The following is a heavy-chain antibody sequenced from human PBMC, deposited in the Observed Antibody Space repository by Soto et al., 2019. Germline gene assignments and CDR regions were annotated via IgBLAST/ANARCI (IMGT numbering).Heavy chain of an antibody. J-gene: IGHJ6*02. CDR3: ARDHVVGDNRYYYEGTDV. D-gene: IGHD1-26*01. V-gene: IGHV4-30-4*01. CDR2: IYYSGST. Sequence: GLEWIGYIYYSGSTYYKPTLKSRVTISVDTSKNQFSLKLSSVTAADTAVYYCARDHVVGDNRYYYEGTDVRGPGRTVTV.